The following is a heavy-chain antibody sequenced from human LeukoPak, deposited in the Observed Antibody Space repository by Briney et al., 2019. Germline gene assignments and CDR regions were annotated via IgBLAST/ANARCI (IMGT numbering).Heavy chain of an antibody. Sequence: SETLSLTCTVSGGSISSYYWSWIRQPPGKGLEWIGYIYYSGSTNYNPSLKSRVTMSIDTSKNQFSLKLSSVTAADTAVYYCARRTGSSGWYNFDYWGQGTLVTVSS. D-gene: IGHD6-19*01. CDR3: ARRTGSSGWYNFDY. CDR2: IYYSGST. CDR1: GGSISSYY. V-gene: IGHV4-59*08. J-gene: IGHJ4*02.